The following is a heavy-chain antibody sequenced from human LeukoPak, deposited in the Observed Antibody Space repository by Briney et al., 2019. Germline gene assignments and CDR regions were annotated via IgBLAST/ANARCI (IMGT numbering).Heavy chain of an antibody. CDR1: GGSISSYY. CDR3: AAAGEYYYYYYMDV. D-gene: IGHD2-21*01. CDR2: IYTSGST. Sequence: PSETLSLTCTVSGGSISSYYWSWIRQPAGKGLEWLGRIYTSGSTNYNPSLKSRVTMSVDTSKNQFSLKLSSVTAADTAVYYCAAAGEYYYYYYMDVWGKGTTVTVSS. J-gene: IGHJ6*03. V-gene: IGHV4-4*07.